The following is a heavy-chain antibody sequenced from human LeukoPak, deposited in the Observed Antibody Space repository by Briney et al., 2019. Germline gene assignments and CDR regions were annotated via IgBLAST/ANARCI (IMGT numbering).Heavy chain of an antibody. D-gene: IGHD6-13*01. CDR2: INHSGST. CDR3: ARVPSSS. J-gene: IGHJ4*02. V-gene: IGHV4-34*01. Sequence: SETLSLTCAVYGGSFSGYYWSWIRQPPGKGLEWIGEINHSGSTNYNPPLKSRVTISVDTSKNQFSLKLSSVTAADTAVYYCARVPSSSWGQGTLVTVSS. CDR1: GGSFSGYY.